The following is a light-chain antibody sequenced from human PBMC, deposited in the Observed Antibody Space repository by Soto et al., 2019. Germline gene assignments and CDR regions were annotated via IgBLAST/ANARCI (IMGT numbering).Light chain of an antibody. Sequence: EVVLPQSPVTLSLSPGASSTLSCMTSQSINNNFFAWYQQRPGQAPRLLIFGASHRATGIPDRFSGSGSGTEFTLTVSRLEPEDFAMYYCQQHGSSPWTFGQGTKVDIK. CDR3: QQHGSSPWT. CDR1: QSINNNF. V-gene: IGKV3-20*01. J-gene: IGKJ1*01. CDR2: GAS.